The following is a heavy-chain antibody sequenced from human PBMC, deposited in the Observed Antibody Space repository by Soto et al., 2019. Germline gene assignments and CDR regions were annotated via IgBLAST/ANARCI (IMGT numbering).Heavy chain of an antibody. J-gene: IGHJ4*02. D-gene: IGHD3-9*01. CDR2: TRNKANSYTT. V-gene: IGHV3-72*01. Sequence: EVQLVESGGGLVQPGGSLRLSCAASGFTFSDHYMDWVRQAPGKGLEWVGRTRNKANSYTTEYAASVKGRFTISRDDSKNSLYLQMNSLKTEDTAVYYCAILYYDIWTDPPYWGQGTLVTVSS. CDR1: GFTFSDHY. CDR3: AILYYDIWTDPPY.